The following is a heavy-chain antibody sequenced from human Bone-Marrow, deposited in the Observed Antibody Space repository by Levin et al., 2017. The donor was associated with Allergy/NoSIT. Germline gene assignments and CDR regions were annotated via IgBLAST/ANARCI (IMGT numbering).Heavy chain of an antibody. Sequence: PGGSLRLSCAASGFIFTDYGMHWVRQAPGKGLEWVATIWYDGSNKYYADSVKGRFTISRDISKNTLYLQMDSLRAEDTAVYYCARDRGGHLWLRTFDYWGQGTLVTVSS. CDR3: ARDRGGHLWLRTFDY. D-gene: IGHD5-18*01. V-gene: IGHV3-33*01. CDR1: GFIFTDYG. J-gene: IGHJ4*02. CDR2: IWYDGSNK.